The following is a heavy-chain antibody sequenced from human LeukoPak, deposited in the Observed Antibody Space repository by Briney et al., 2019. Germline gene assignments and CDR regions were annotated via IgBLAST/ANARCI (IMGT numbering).Heavy chain of an antibody. CDR2: IYSGGST. CDR3: ARVGVVPAAIPDGFDI. Sequence: QPGGSLRLSCAASGFTVSSNYMSWVRQAPGKGLEWVSVIYSGGSTYYADSVKGRFTISRDNSKNTLYLQMNSLTAEDTAVYYCARVGVVPAAIPDGFDIWGQGTMVTVSS. D-gene: IGHD2-2*01. V-gene: IGHV3-53*01. J-gene: IGHJ3*02. CDR1: GFTVSSNY.